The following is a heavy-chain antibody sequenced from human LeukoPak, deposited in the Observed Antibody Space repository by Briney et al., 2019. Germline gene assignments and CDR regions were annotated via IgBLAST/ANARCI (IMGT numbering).Heavy chain of an antibody. CDR2: IKQDGSEK. CDR1: GFTFSSYW. CDR3: ARGPHYYDSSGYYPDY. J-gene: IGHJ4*02. Sequence: GGSLRLSCAASGFTFSSYWMSWVRQAPGKGLEWVANIKQDGSEKYYVDSVKVRFTISRDNAKNSLYLQMNSLRAEDTAVYYCARGPHYYDSSGYYPDYWGQGTLVTVSS. V-gene: IGHV3-7*01. D-gene: IGHD3-22*01.